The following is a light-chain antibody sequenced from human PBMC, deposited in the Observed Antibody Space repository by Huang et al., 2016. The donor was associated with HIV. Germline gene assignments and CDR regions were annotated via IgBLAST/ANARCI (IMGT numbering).Light chain of an antibody. CDR3: QQYDNLPYT. J-gene: IGKJ2*01. Sequence: DIQMTQSPSSLSASVGDRVTITCQASQDISNYLNWNQQKQGKAPKLLIYDASNLETGGPSRFSGSGSGTDFTFTISSLQPEDIATYYCQQYDNLPYTFGQGTKLEIK. CDR1: QDISNY. V-gene: IGKV1-33*01. CDR2: DAS.